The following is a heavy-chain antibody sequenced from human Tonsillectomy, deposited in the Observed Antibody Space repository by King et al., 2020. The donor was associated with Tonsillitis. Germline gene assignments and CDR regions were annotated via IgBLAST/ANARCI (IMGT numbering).Heavy chain of an antibody. V-gene: IGHV1-46*01. CDR3: ARVGDPGYSYGFPFDY. D-gene: IGHD5-18*01. J-gene: IGHJ4*02. CDR2: INPSGGST. CDR1: GYTFTSYY. Sequence: VQLVQSGAEVKKPGASVKVSCKASGYTFTSYYMHWVRQAPGQGLEWMGIINPSGGSTRYAQKFQGRVTMTRDTHTSTVYMEVSRLRSENTAVYYCARVGDPGYSYGFPFDYWGQGTLVTVSS.